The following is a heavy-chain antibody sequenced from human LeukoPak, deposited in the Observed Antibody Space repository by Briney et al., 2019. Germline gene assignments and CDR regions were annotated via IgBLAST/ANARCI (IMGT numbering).Heavy chain of an antibody. D-gene: IGHD6-13*01. CDR1: GGSISSYY. CDR2: IYYSGST. Sequence: PSETLSLTCAVSGGSISSYYWSWIRQPPGKGLEWIGYIYYSGSTNYNPSLKSRVTISVDTSKNQFSLKLSSVTAADTAVYYCAREIAADANRFDPWGQGTLVTVSS. CDR3: AREIAADANRFDP. J-gene: IGHJ5*02. V-gene: IGHV4-59*01.